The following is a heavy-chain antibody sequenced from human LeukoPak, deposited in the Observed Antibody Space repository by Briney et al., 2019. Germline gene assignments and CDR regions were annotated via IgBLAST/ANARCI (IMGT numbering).Heavy chain of an antibody. CDR2: TWYDGSNK. J-gene: IGHJ6*02. V-gene: IGHV3-33*01. D-gene: IGHD2-2*01. CDR3: ARVLVPAATSRYYYYGMDV. CDR1: GFTFSNYG. Sequence: GRSLRLSCAASGFTFSNYGMHWVRQATGKGREWVAVTWYDGSNKYYADSVKGRFTISRDNSKNTLYLQMNSLRAEDTAVYYCARVLVPAATSRYYYYGMDVWGQGTTVTVSS.